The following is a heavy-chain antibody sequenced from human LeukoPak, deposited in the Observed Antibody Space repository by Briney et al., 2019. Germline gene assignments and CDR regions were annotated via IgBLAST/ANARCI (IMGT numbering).Heavy chain of an antibody. J-gene: IGHJ4*02. V-gene: IGHV1-69*13. D-gene: IGHD3-10*01. CDR2: IIPIFGTA. CDR3: ARVAYYYGSGSCPFDY. CDR1: GGTFSSYA. Sequence: GASVKVSCEASGGTFSSYAISWVRQAPGQGLEWMGGIIPIFGTANYAQKFQGRVTITADESTSTAYMELSSLRSEDTAVYYCARVAYYYGSGSCPFDYWGQGTLVTVSS.